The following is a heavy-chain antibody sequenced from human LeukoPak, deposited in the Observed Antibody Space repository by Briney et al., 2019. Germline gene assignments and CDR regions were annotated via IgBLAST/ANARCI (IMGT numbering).Heavy chain of an antibody. CDR1: GGSISSYH. CDR2: IYTSGST. CDR3: ARVGSSSWLWYFDY. J-gene: IGHJ4*02. V-gene: IGHV4-4*07. Sequence: SETLSLTCTVSGGSISSYHWSWIRQPAGKGLEWIGRIYTSGSTNYNPSLKSRVTMSVDTSKNQFSLKLSSVTAADTAVYYCARVGSSSWLWYFDYWGQGTLVTVSS. D-gene: IGHD6-13*01.